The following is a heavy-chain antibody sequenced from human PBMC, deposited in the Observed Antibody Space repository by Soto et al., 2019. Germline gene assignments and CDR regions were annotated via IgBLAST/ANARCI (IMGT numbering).Heavy chain of an antibody. J-gene: IGHJ5*02. CDR3: AREKFTASWYVWFDP. CDR1: GGSFSGYY. Sequence: SETLSLTCAVYGGSFSGYYWSWIRQPPGKGLEWIGEINHSGSTNYNPSLKSRVTISVDTSKNQFSLKLKSVTAADTAVYYCAREKFTASWYVWFDPWGQGTLVTVSS. V-gene: IGHV4-34*01. D-gene: IGHD6-13*01. CDR2: INHSGST.